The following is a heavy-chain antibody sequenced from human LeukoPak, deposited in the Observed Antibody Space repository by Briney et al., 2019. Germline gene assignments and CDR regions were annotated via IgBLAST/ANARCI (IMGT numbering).Heavy chain of an antibody. CDR1: GFTFDDYA. CDR2: ISWNSGSI. J-gene: IGHJ6*03. V-gene: IGHV3-9*01. Sequence: GRSLRLSCAASGFTFDDYAMHWVRQAPGKGLEWVSGISWNSGSIGYADSVKGRFTISRDNAKNSLYLQMNSLRAEDTALYYCAKGHSSSQKQRGYYMDVWGKGTTVTVSS. CDR3: AKGHSSSQKQRGYYMDV. D-gene: IGHD6-6*01.